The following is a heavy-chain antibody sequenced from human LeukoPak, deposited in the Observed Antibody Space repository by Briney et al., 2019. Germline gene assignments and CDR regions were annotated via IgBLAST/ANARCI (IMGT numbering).Heavy chain of an antibody. CDR3: ARGPLRSGYYRPNWFDP. CDR2: INHSGST. V-gene: IGHV4-34*01. D-gene: IGHD3-3*01. J-gene: IGHJ5*02. Sequence: SETLSLTCAVYGGSFSGYYWSWIRQPPGKGLEWIGGINHSGSTNYNPSLKSRVTISVDTSKNQFSLKLSSVTAADTAMYYCARGPLRSGYYRPNWFDPWGQGTLVTVSS. CDR1: GGSFSGYY.